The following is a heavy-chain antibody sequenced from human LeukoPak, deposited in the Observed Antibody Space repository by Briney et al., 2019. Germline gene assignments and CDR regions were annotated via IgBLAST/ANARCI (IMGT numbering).Heavy chain of an antibody. CDR3: ARRLAVVVNLAPDFFDY. V-gene: IGHV4-39*01. D-gene: IGHD3-22*01. J-gene: IGHJ4*02. CDR1: GGSISSSSYY. Sequence: SETLSLTCTVSGGSISSSSYYWGWIRQPPGEGLEWIGSIYYSGSTYYNPSLKSRVTISVDTSKNQFSLKLSSVTAADTAVYYCARRLAVVVNLAPDFFDYWGQGTLVTVSS. CDR2: IYYSGST.